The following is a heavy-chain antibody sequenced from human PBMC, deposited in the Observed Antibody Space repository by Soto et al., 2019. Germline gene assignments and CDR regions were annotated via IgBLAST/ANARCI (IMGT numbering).Heavy chain of an antibody. CDR1: GRTFNINADF. V-gene: IGHV4-39*01. D-gene: IGHD3-10*01. J-gene: IGHJ4*02. CDR2: IDNGGNT. CDR3: VKRSLLMAPT. Sequence: PSETLSLTCTVSGRTFNINADFWYLAWIRQPPGKGLEGVGSIDNGGNTHYNAPLKSRGIISADTSKNQFSLSPNSVTAADTAVYYCVKRSLLMAPTWGQGIQVTVS.